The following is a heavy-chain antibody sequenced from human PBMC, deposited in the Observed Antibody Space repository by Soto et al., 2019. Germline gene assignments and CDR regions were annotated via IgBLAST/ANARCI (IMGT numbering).Heavy chain of an antibody. J-gene: IGHJ5*02. CDR2: MNPNSGNT. CDR3: ARAPTRITIFGVVMFYWFDP. Sequence: GASLKVSCKASGYTFTSYDINWVRQATGQGLEWMGWMNPNSGNTGYAQKFQGRVTMTRNTSISTAYMELSSLRSEDTAVYYCARAPTRITIFGVVMFYWFDPWGQGTLVTVSS. V-gene: IGHV1-8*01. CDR1: GYTFTSYD. D-gene: IGHD3-3*01.